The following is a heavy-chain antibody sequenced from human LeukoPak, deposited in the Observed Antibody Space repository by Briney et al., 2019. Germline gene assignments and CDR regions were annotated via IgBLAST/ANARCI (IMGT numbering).Heavy chain of an antibody. V-gene: IGHV3-30*03. J-gene: IGHJ4*02. Sequence: GGSLRLSCAASGFTFSSYSIHWVRQAPGKGLEWVAVISYDGSNKYYADSVKGRFTISRDNAKNSLYLQMNSLRAEDTAVYYCASNRGRDGYNLGYWGQGTLVTVSS. D-gene: IGHD5-24*01. CDR3: ASNRGRDGYNLGY. CDR1: GFTFSSYS. CDR2: ISYDGSNK.